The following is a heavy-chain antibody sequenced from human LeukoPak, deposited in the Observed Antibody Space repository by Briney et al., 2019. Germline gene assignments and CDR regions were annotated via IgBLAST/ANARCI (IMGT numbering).Heavy chain of an antibody. V-gene: IGHV4-34*01. CDR1: GGSFSDDY. D-gene: IGHD4-17*01. CDR2: INYSGRT. Sequence: SETLSLTCAVYGGSFSDDYWSWVRQSPREGLEWIGEINYSGRTTYNPSLKSRVTISVDTSKNQFSLKLSSVTAADTAVYYCARHDYGGDEYFQHWGQGTLVTVSS. J-gene: IGHJ1*01. CDR3: ARHDYGGDEYFQH.